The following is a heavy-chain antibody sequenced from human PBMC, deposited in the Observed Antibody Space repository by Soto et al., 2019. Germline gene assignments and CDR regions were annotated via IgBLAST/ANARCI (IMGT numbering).Heavy chain of an antibody. J-gene: IGHJ4*02. CDR3: ARRWGYSFDY. CDR1: GGSVSSGSSY. D-gene: IGHD7-27*01. V-gene: IGHV4-61*01. Sequence: PSETLSLTCTVSGGSVSSGSSYWSWIRQPPGKGLEWIGYIYYSGSTNYNPSLKSRVTISVDTSKNQFSLKLSSVTAADTAVYYCARRWGYSFDYWGQGTLVTVSS. CDR2: IYYSGST.